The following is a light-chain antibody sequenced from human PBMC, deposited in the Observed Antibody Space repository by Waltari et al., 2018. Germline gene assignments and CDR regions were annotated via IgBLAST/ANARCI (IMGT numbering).Light chain of an antibody. Sequence: EIVMTQSPATLSVSPGERATLSCRDSQSVRSKLAWYQQKPGQAPRLLIYDASTRATGIPARFSGSGSGTEFTLTISSLQSEDFAVYYCQQYNDWPQLTFGGGTKVEIK. CDR2: DAS. CDR1: QSVRSK. CDR3: QQYNDWPQLT. J-gene: IGKJ4*01. V-gene: IGKV3-15*01.